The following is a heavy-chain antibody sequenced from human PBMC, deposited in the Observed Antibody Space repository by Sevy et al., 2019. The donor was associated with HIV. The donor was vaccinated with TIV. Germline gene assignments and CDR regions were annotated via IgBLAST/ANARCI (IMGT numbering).Heavy chain of an antibody. CDR1: GYTFTDRY. V-gene: IGHV1-2*02. Sequence: ASVKVSCQTSGYTFTDRYIHWVRQAPGQGLEWMGYINPDTGNTRYAQKFQARVTMTGDTSVSKAYMELRRLTSDETAVYFCARVHPPRLSGHDSGWYPFDYWGQGTLVTVSS. CDR3: ARVHPPRLSGHDSGWYPFDY. CDR2: INPDTGNT. J-gene: IGHJ4*02. D-gene: IGHD6-19*01.